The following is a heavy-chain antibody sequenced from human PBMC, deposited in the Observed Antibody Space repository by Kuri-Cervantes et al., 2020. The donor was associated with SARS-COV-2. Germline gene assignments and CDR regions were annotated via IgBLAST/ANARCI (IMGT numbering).Heavy chain of an antibody. CDR3: AKDFYGDYGFVALDV. D-gene: IGHD4-17*01. CDR1: GFTFDDYA. CDR2: ISWDSGSV. Sequence: GGSLRLSCAASGFTFDDYALHWVRQAPGKGLEWVPGISWDSGSVSYADSVKGRFTISIDNAKNSLYLYMNSLRTEDMGIYYCAKDFYGDYGFVALDVRGQGTLVTVSS. J-gene: IGHJ3*01. V-gene: IGHV3-9*03.